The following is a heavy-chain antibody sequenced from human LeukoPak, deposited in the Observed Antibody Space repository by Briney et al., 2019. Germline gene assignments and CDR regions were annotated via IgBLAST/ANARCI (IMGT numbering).Heavy chain of an antibody. V-gene: IGHV3-11*04. J-gene: IGHJ6*03. CDR1: GFTFSDYY. D-gene: IGHD1-1*01. CDR3: ARYNWNYGAYYMDV. CDR2: ISGSGSTI. Sequence: GGSLRLSCAASGFTFSDYYMSWIRQAPGKGLEWVSFISGSGSTIYYADSVKGRFTISRDNAKNSLYLQMNSLRAEDTAVYYCARYNWNYGAYYMDVWGKGTTVTVSS.